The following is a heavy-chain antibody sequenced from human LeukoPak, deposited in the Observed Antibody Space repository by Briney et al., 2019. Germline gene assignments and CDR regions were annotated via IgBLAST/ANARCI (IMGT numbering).Heavy chain of an antibody. Sequence: QTGGSLRLSCAASGFTFSSYWMHWVRHAPGKGLVWVSRINSDGSSTSYADSVKGRFTISRDNAKNTLYLQMNSLRAEDTAVYYCARVSYQLPYYYYYYMDVWGKGTTVTVSS. V-gene: IGHV3-74*01. D-gene: IGHD2-2*01. J-gene: IGHJ6*03. CDR3: ARVSYQLPYYYYYYMDV. CDR2: INSDGSST. CDR1: GFTFSSYW.